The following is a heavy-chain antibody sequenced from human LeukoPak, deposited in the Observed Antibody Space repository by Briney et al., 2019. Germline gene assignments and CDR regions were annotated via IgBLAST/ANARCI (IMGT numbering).Heavy chain of an antibody. CDR3: VRDLSGHYSFDH. J-gene: IGHJ4*02. D-gene: IGHD4-17*01. Sequence: GESLRLSCAVSGFTFSHYAMHWVRRAPGKGLEWVTFVSSEGDRRYYADPVKGRFIIFRADSNNTPYMHMYSLRADAALLYYAVRDLSGHYSFDHWGQGALVSVSS. CDR2: VSSEGDRR. V-gene: IGHV3-30-3*01. CDR1: GFTFSHYA.